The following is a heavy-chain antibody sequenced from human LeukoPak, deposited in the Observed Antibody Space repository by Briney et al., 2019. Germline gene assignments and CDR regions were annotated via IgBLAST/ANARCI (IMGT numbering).Heavy chain of an antibody. CDR3: ARVMYYYDSSGYYEVGYFDY. J-gene: IGHJ4*02. CDR1: GYTFTSYG. CDR2: ISAYNGNT. D-gene: IGHD3-22*01. V-gene: IGHV1-18*01. Sequence: GSVKVSCKASGYTFTSYGISWVRQAPGQGLEWMGWISAYNGNTNYAQKLQGRVTMTTDTPTSTAYMELRSLRSDDTAVYYCARVMYYYDSSGYYEVGYFDYWGQGTLVTVSS.